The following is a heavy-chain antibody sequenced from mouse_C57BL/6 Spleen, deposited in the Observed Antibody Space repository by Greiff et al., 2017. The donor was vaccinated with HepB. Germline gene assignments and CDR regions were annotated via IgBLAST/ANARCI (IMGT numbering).Heavy chain of an antibody. CDR1: GYTFTSYW. J-gene: IGHJ3*01. Sequence: VQLQQPGAELVKPGASVKMSCKASGYTFTSYWITWVKQRPGQGLEWIGDIYPGSGSTNYNEKFKSKATLTVDTSSSTAYMQLSSLTSEDSAVYYCAREGDAHKGPWFAYWGQGTLVTVSA. V-gene: IGHV1-55*01. CDR3: AREGDAHKGPWFAY. CDR2: IYPGSGST. D-gene: IGHD1-3*01.